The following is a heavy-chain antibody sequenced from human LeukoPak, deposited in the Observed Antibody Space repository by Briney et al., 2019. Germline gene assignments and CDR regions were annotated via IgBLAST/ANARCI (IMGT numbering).Heavy chain of an antibody. CDR1: GYTFTGYY. CDR2: INPNSGGT. CDR3: ARDSGGDIVATIPDY. J-gene: IGHJ4*02. Sequence: GASVKVSCKASGYTFTGYYIHWVRQAPGQGLEWMGWINPNSGGTNYAQKFQGRVTMTRDTSISTAYMELSRLRSDDTAVYYCARDSGGDIVATIPDYWGQGTLVTVSS. V-gene: IGHV1-2*02. D-gene: IGHD5-12*01.